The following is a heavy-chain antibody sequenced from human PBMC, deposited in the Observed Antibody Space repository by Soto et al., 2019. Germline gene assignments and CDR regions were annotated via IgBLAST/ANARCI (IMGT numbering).Heavy chain of an antibody. V-gene: IGHV3-33*01. D-gene: IGHD4-17*01. CDR1: GFTFSSYG. CDR3: AGDPCDYTMRFDY. Sequence: QVQLVESGGGVVQPGRSLRLSCAASGFTFSSYGMHWVRQAPGKGLEWVAVIWYDGSNKYYADSVKGRFTISRDNSKNTLYLQMNSLRAEDTAVYYCAGDPCDYTMRFDYWGQGTLVTVSS. J-gene: IGHJ4*02. CDR2: IWYDGSNK.